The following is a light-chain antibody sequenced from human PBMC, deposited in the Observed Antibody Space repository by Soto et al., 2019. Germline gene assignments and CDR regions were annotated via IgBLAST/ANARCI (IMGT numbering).Light chain of an antibody. Sequence: DIQMTQSPSSLYASVGDRVTITCRASQGISNYLAWYQQKPGKVPKLLIYAASTLQSGVPSRFSGSGSGTDFTLTISSLQPEDVATYYCQKYNSAFFGPGTKVDIK. CDR3: QKYNSAF. J-gene: IGKJ3*01. CDR1: QGISNY. V-gene: IGKV1-27*01. CDR2: AAS.